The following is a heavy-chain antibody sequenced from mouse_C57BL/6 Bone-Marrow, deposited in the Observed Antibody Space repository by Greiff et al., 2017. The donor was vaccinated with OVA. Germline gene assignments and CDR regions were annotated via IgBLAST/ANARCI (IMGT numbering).Heavy chain of an antibody. CDR2: ISYSGST. J-gene: IGHJ4*01. D-gene: IGHD2-1*01. Sequence: DVKLQESGPGMVKPSQSLSLTCTVTGYSITSGYDWHWIRHFPGNKLEWMGYISYSGSTNYNPSLKSRISITQDTSKNHFFLKLNSVTTEDTATYYCARDDGNYIMDYWGQGTSVTVSS. CDR3: ARDDGNYIMDY. CDR1: GYSITSGYD. V-gene: IGHV3-1*01.